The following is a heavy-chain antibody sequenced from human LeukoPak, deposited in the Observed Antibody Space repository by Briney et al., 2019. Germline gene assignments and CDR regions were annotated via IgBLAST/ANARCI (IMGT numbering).Heavy chain of an antibody. CDR3: AKDPGSGWYVPQNWFDP. Sequence: GGSLRLSCAASGFTFSSYWMHWVRQAPGKGLEWVSAISGSGGSTYYADSVKGRFTISRDNSKNTLYLQMNSLRAEDTAVYYCAKDPGSGWYVPQNWFDPWGQGTLVTVSS. CDR2: ISGSGGST. J-gene: IGHJ5*02. V-gene: IGHV3-23*01. CDR1: GFTFSSYW. D-gene: IGHD6-19*01.